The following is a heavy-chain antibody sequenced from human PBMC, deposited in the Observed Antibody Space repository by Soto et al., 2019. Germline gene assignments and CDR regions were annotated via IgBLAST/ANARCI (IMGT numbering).Heavy chain of an antibody. Sequence: SVKVSCKASGGTFSRYTINWVRQAPGQGLEWMGRIIPIAAIANYTQRFQGRVTITVDKSSTTAYMELSSLRSDDTAVYYCARGSTIVRGAPSWFDPWGQGTLVTVSS. CDR3: ARGSTIVRGAPSWFDP. CDR1: GGTFSRYT. D-gene: IGHD3-10*01. CDR2: IIPIAAIA. V-gene: IGHV1-69*02. J-gene: IGHJ5*02.